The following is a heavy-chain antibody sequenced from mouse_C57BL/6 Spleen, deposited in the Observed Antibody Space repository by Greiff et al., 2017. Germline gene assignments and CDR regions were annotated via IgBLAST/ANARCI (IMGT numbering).Heavy chain of an antibody. Sequence: VMLVESGAELVKPGASVKISCKASGYAFSSYWMNWVKQRPGKGLEWIGQIYPGDGDTNYNGKFKGKATLTADKSSSTAYMQLSSLTSEDSAVYFCARSGGLPPDYWGQGTTLTVSS. CDR1: GYAFSSYW. J-gene: IGHJ2*01. CDR3: ARSGGLPPDY. CDR2: IYPGDGDT. D-gene: IGHD2-4*01. V-gene: IGHV1-80*01.